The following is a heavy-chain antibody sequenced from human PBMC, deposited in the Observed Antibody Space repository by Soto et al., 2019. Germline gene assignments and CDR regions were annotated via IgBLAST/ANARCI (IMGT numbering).Heavy chain of an antibody. Sequence: ESGGGVVQPGRSLRLSCAASGFTFSRYGMHWVRQAPGKGLEWVAVIWYDGSNKYYADSVKGRFTISRDNSENTVYLQMNRLRAEDAVVYYCERETVMITFGGVIADAFDTWGQGTMVTVSS. D-gene: IGHD3-16*02. V-gene: IGHV3-33*01. J-gene: IGHJ3*02. CDR3: ERETVMITFGGVIADAFDT. CDR1: GFTFSRYG. CDR2: IWYDGSNK.